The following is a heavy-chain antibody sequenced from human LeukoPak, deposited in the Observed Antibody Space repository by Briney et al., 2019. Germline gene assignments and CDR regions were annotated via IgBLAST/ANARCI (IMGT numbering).Heavy chain of an antibody. D-gene: IGHD4-11*01. CDR1: GGSISSGGYY. J-gene: IGHJ4*02. Sequence: SETLSLTCTVSGGSISSGGYYWSWIRQPPGKGLEWIGYIYHSGSTYYNPSLKSRVTISVDRSKNQFSLKLSSVTAADTAVYYCASGLHSNYAYWGQGTLVTVSS. CDR2: IYHSGST. V-gene: IGHV4-30-2*01. CDR3: ASGLHSNYAY.